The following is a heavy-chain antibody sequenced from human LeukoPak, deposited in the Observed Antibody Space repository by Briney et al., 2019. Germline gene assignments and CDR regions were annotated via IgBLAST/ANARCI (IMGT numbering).Heavy chain of an antibody. CDR3: ARQDRLGYCGGGSCYYYYGMGV. V-gene: IGHV4-59*08. J-gene: IGHJ6*02. D-gene: IGHD2-15*01. CDR1: GGSISSYY. Sequence: SETLSLTCTVSGGSISSYYWSWIRQPPGKGLEWIWYIYYSGSTTYNPSLTSRVTISVDTSKNQFSLKLSFVTAADTAVYYCARQDRLGYCGGGSCYYYYGMGVWGQGTTVTVSS. CDR2: IYYSGST.